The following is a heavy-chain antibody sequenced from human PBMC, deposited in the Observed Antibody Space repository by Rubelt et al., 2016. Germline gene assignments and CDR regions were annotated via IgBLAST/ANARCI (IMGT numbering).Heavy chain of an antibody. J-gene: IGHJ1*01. V-gene: IGHV3-9*01. CDR2: ITSKSGKT. CDR3: VKDCSRTTCSIEYFKH. Sequence: RGRSLRLSCAASGFSFDDYAMHWVRQAPGKGLEWVSGITSKSGKTDYADSVKGRFTISRDNSKNTLYLQISSMRAEDTAVYYCVKDCSRTTCSIEYFKHWGQGSLVTVSA. D-gene: IGHD2-2*01. CDR1: GFSFDDYA.